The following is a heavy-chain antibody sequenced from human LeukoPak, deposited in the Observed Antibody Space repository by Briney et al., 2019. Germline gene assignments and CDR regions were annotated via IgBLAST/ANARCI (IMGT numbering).Heavy chain of an antibody. D-gene: IGHD6-19*01. CDR1: GYTLTGYY. V-gene: IGHV1-2*02. Sequence: GASVKVSCKASGYTLTGYYMHWVRQAPGQGLEWMGWINPNSGGTNYAQKFQGRVTMTRDTSISTAYMELSRLRSDDTAVYYCARLMGSYSSGWYRDYWGQGTLVTVSS. CDR2: INPNSGGT. J-gene: IGHJ4*02. CDR3: ARLMGSYSSGWYRDY.